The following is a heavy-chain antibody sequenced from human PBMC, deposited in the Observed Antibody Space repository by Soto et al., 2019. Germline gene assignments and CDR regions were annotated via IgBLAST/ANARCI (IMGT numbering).Heavy chain of an antibody. V-gene: IGHV1-69*19. Sequence: QVQLVQSGAEMKKPGSSVKVSCQSSGGTFNTYAMNWVRQAPGQGPEWMGDISPMFGAANYAPKFQGRVTLTADEATGTSYMQSSSFTSEDPALYFCAREVHVHTPAFVYWGQGTLVTVSS. D-gene: IGHD3-10*02. CDR1: GGTFNTYA. J-gene: IGHJ4*02. CDR2: ISPMFGAA. CDR3: AREVHVHTPAFVY.